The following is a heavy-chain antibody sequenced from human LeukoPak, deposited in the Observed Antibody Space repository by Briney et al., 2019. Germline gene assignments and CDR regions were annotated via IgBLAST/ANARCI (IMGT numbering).Heavy chain of an antibody. CDR3: AREYEPLFDY. CDR1: GYTFTSYD. CDR2: INPSGGST. V-gene: IGHV1-46*01. D-gene: IGHD3-16*01. J-gene: IGHJ4*02. Sequence: ASVKVSCKASGYTFTSYDMHWVRRAPGQGLEWMGIINPSGGSTSYAQKFQGRVTMTRDTSTSTVYMELSSLRSEDTAVYYCAREYEPLFDYWGQGTLVTVSS.